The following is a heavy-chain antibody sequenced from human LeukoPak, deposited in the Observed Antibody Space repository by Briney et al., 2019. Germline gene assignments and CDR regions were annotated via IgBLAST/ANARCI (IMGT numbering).Heavy chain of an antibody. J-gene: IGHJ4*02. CDR3: ARDSGAGPLDY. CDR1: GFTFSSYG. D-gene: IGHD6-19*01. V-gene: IGHV3-33*01. CDR2: IWYDGSNK. Sequence: PGGSLRLSCVASGFTFSSYGMHWVRQAPGKGLEWVAVIWYDGSNKYYADSVKGRFTISRDNSKNTLYLQMNSLRAEDTAVYYCARDSGAGPLDYWGQGTLVTVSS.